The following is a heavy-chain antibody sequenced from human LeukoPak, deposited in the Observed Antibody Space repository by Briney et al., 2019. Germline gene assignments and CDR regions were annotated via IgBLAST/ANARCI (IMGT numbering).Heavy chain of an antibody. CDR3: ARGPNDYDFWSGQPGYMDV. Sequence: KPSETLSLTCTVSGYSISSGYYWGWIRQPPGKGLEWIGSIYHSGSTYYNPSLKSRVTISVDTSKNQFSLKLSSVTAADTAVYYCARGPNDYDFWSGQPGYMDVWGKGTTVTVSS. J-gene: IGHJ6*03. CDR1: GYSISSGYY. CDR2: IYHSGST. D-gene: IGHD3-3*01. V-gene: IGHV4-38-2*02.